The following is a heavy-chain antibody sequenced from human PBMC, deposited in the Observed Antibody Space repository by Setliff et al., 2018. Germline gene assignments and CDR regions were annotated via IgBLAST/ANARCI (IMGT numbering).Heavy chain of an antibody. J-gene: IGHJ4*02. Sequence: ASVKVSCKTSGYNFITFGINWVRQVPGQGFEWMGWISPYNGDANYAQKFQGRVTMTTDTSTGTAYMELRTLSSDDTAVYYCTRGRGPRVVVAVPLDFWGQGTLVTVSS. D-gene: IGHD2-15*01. V-gene: IGHV1-18*01. CDR3: TRGRGPRVVVAVPLDF. CDR2: ISPYNGDA. CDR1: GYNFITFG.